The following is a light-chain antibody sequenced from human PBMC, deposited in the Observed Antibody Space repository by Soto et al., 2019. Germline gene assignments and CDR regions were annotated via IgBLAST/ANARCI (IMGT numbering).Light chain of an antibody. CDR2: GAS. Sequence: EIVLTQSPGTLSLSPGERATLSCRASQGVSSSYLAWYQQKPGQAPRLLIYGASSRATGLPERFSGSGSGTDFTLTISSLEPEDFAVYYCQQDGSSPPWTFGRGTKVEIK. CDR3: QQDGSSPPWT. J-gene: IGKJ1*01. CDR1: QGVSSSY. V-gene: IGKV3-20*01.